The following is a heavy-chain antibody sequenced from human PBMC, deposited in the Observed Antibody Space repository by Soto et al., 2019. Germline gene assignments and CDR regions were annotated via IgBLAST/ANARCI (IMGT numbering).Heavy chain of an antibody. J-gene: IGHJ5*02. CDR1: GGSISSGDYY. CDR3: DRDRELPRCRRFHP. Sequence: QVQLQESGPGLVKPSQTLTLTCTVSGGSISSGDYYWSWVRQPPGKGLEWIGYSYYSGSTYYNPFPKSRVTILVDTFKNQCSQKLSSVTASAPSAYYCDRDRELPRCRRFHPWCEGTMVT. V-gene: IGHV4-30-4*01. CDR2: SYYSGST. D-gene: IGHD1-7*01.